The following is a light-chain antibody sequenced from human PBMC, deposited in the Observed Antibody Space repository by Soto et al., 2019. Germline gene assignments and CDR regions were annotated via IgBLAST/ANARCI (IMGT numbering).Light chain of an antibody. CDR3: QQHDSSPLT. J-gene: IGKJ4*01. V-gene: IGKV3-20*01. CDR1: QSSSSS. CDR2: DAS. Sequence: IVLLQAPFTLSLSPGERATLSCRASQSSSSSLAWYQQNPGQAPRLLIFDASSRATGIPVRFSGSGSGTDFTLTISRLEPEDFAVYYCQQHDSSPLTFGGGTKVDIK.